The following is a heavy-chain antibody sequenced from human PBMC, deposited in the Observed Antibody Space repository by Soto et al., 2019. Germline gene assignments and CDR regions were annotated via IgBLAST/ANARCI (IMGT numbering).Heavy chain of an antibody. CDR3: ARDPSIAVAAHRYYGMDV. J-gene: IGHJ6*02. CDR2: IWYDGSNK. V-gene: IGHV3-33*01. CDR1: GFTFSSYG. Sequence: QVQLVESGGGVVQPGRSLRLSCAASGFTFSSYGMHWVRQAPGKGLEWVAVIWYDGSNKYYADSVKGRFTISRDNSKNTLYLQMNSLRAEDTAVYYCARDPSIAVAAHRYYGMDVWGQGTTVAVSS. D-gene: IGHD6-19*01.